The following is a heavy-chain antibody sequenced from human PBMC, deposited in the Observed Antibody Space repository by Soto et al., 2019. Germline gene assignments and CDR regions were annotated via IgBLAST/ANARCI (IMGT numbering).Heavy chain of an antibody. CDR2: MNPNSGNT. D-gene: IGHD3-3*01. CDR1: GYTFTSYD. J-gene: IGHJ6*02. Sequence: GASVKVSCKASGYTFTSYDINWVRQATGQGLEWMGWMNPNSGNTGYAQKFQGRVTMTRNTSISTAYMELSSLRSEDTAVYYCAIWSGSYYYYGMDVWGQGTTVTVSS. CDR3: AIWSGSYYYYGMDV. V-gene: IGHV1-8*01.